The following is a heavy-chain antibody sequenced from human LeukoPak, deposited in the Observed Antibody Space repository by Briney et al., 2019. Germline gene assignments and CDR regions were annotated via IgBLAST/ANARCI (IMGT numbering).Heavy chain of an antibody. D-gene: IGHD4-17*01. CDR2: INAGNGNT. V-gene: IGHV1-3*01. CDR3: ARAGTTVPDFDY. Sequence: ASVKVSCKASGYTFTSYAMHWVRQAPGQRLEWMGWINAGNGNTKYSQKFQGRVTITRDTSASTAYMELSSLRSEDTAVYYCARAGTTVPDFDYWRQGPRVTVPS. CDR1: GYTFTSYA. J-gene: IGHJ4*02.